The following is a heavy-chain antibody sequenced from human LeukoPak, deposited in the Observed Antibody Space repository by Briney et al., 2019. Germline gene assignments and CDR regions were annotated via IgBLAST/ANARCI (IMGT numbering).Heavy chain of an antibody. CDR1: GFTFSSYG. CDR3: AKEKVPAALDY. J-gene: IGHJ4*02. V-gene: IGHV3-30*18. CDR2: ISYDGSNK. Sequence: PGGSLRLSCAASGFTFSSYGMHWVRQAPGKGLEWVAVISYDGSNKYYADSVKGRFTISRDNAKNSLYLQMNSLRAEDTALYYCAKEKVPAALDYWGQGTLVTVSS. D-gene: IGHD2-2*01.